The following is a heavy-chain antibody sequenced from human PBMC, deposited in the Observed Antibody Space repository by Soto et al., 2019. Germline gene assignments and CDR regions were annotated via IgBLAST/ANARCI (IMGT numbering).Heavy chain of an antibody. CDR1: GFTFSSYA. CDR3: PRPYNTNPPYYCHGMDV. V-gene: IGHV3-23*01. J-gene: IGHJ6*04. Sequence: GGSLRLSCAASGFTFSSYAMRWVRQAPGKGLEWVSAISGTSGTTSYAHSVKGRFTISRDNSKNTLYLQMNSLRAQDTAVYYCPRPYNTNPPYYCHGMDVWGKRTTVTVSS. D-gene: IGHD1-1*01. CDR2: ISGTSGTT.